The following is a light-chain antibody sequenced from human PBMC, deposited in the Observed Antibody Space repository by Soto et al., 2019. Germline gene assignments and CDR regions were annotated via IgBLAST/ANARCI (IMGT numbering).Light chain of an antibody. J-gene: IGLJ1*01. CDR1: SSNIGSNP. CDR3: TAWDDSLNGRYV. Sequence: QSVLTQPPSASGTPGHRDTLSCSGSSSNIGSNPVNWYQQRPGTAPKLRIYSNNQRRQRVPARLSGSKSGTSASLAIRGPESEDEADYYCTAWDDSLNGRYVFGTGTKVTV. CDR2: SNN. V-gene: IGLV1-44*01.